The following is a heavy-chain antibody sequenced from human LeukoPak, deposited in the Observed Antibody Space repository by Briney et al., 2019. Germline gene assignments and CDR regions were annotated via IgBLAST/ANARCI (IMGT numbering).Heavy chain of an antibody. CDR2: IRYDGSNK. Sequence: GGSLRLSCAASGFTFSIYGMHWVRQAPGKGLEWVAFIRYDGSNKYYADSVKGRFTISRDNSKNTLYLQMNSLRAEDTAVYYCARGVEMATTNYFDYWGQGTLVTVSS. D-gene: IGHD5-24*01. CDR3: ARGVEMATTNYFDY. J-gene: IGHJ4*02. V-gene: IGHV3-30*02. CDR1: GFTFSIYG.